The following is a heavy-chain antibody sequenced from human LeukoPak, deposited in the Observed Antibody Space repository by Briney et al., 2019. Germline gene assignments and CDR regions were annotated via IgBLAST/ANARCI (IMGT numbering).Heavy chain of an antibody. CDR3: AKDLIAVAGTGAGGYFDY. Sequence: GGSLRLSCAASGFTVSSNYMSWVRQAPGKGLEWVSVIYSGGSTYYADSVKGRFTISRDNSKNTLYLQMNSLRAEDTAVYYCAKDLIAVAGTGAGGYFDYWGQGTLVTASS. J-gene: IGHJ4*02. CDR1: GFTVSSNY. CDR2: IYSGGST. D-gene: IGHD6-19*01. V-gene: IGHV3-66*01.